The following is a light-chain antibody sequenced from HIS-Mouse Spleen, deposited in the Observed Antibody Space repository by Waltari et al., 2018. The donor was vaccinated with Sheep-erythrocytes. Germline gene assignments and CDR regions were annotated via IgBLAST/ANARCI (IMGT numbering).Light chain of an antibody. V-gene: IGKV1-5*03. J-gene: IGKJ2*01. CDR3: EQYNSYSPVYT. CDR2: KAS. CDR1: QSISSW. Sequence: DIQMTQSPSTLSASVGDRVTITCRASQSISSWLAWYQQKPGKAPKLLIYKASSLESGVPSRFSGSGSGTEFTLTVSSLQPDDFVTYYCEQYNSYSPVYTFGQGTQLEIK.